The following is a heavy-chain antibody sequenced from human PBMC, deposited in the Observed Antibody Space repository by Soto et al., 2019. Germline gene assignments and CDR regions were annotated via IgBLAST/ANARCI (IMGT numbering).Heavy chain of an antibody. D-gene: IGHD3-9*01. V-gene: IGHV1-18*04. CDR2: ITGDKGTT. Sequence: QVQVVQSGPEMRKPGASVRVSCKASGDTFIKNTISWVRQAPGQGLEWMGWITGDKGTTDYAEKFRDRVTMTKDTSTTTAYMELRRLTSDDTAVYYCAGWTGYGRDGFDTWGHGTRVTVSS. J-gene: IGHJ3*02. CDR1: GDTFIKNT. CDR3: AGWTGYGRDGFDT.